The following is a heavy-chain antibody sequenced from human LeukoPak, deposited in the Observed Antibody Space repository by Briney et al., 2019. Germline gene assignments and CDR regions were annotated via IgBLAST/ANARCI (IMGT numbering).Heavy chain of an antibody. CDR2: IYPSGGST. Sequence: ASVKVSCKASGYTFTRYQIHWVRQAPGQGHEWMGIIYPSGGSTNYAQKFQGRVTMTRDMSTSTVYMELSSLRSEDTAVYYCAKVRDSSHWGQGTLVTVSS. V-gene: IGHV1-46*01. CDR1: GYTFTRYQ. CDR3: AKVRDSSH. J-gene: IGHJ4*02. D-gene: IGHD5-24*01.